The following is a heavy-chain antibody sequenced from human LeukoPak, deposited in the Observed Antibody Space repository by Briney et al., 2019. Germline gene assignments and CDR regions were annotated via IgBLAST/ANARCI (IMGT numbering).Heavy chain of an antibody. J-gene: IGHJ6*03. CDR3: AKPKESYYYYYYMDV. CDR1: GFTFSSYS. CDR2: ISGSGGST. Sequence: GGSLRLSCAASGFTFSSYSMNWVRQAPGKGLEWVSGISGSGGSTYYADSVKGRFTISRDNSKNTLYLQMNSLRAEDTAVYYCAKPKESYYYYYYMDVWGKGTTVTLSS. V-gene: IGHV3-23*01. D-gene: IGHD3-10*01.